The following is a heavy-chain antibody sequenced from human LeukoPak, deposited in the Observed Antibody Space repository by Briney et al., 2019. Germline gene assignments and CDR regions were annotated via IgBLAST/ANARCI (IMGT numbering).Heavy chain of an antibody. V-gene: IGHV3-64*01. CDR1: GFTFSSYA. CDR2: ISSNGGST. D-gene: IGHD3-10*01. J-gene: IGHJ6*03. Sequence: PGGSLRLSCAASGFTFSSYAMHWVRQAPGKGLEYVSAISSNGGSTYYANSVKGRFTISRDNSKSTLYLQMGSLRAEDMAVYYCARDMKPSHYGGSGTPFYYMDVWGKGTTVTISS. CDR3: ARDMKPSHYGGSGTPFYYMDV.